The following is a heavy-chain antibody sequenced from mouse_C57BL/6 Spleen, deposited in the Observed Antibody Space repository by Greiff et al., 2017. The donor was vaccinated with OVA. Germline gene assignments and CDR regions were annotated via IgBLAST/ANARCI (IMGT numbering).Heavy chain of an antibody. D-gene: IGHD1-1*01. CDR1: GYTFTSYW. Sequence: QVQLQQPGAELVKPGASVKLSCKASGYTFTSYWMQWVKQRPGQGLEWIGEIDPSDSYTNYNQQFKGKATLTVDTSSSTAYMQLSSLTSEDSAVYYCARSITTVVNPWFAYWGQGTLVTVSA. J-gene: IGHJ3*01. CDR3: ARSITTVVNPWFAY. CDR2: IDPSDSYT. V-gene: IGHV1-50*01.